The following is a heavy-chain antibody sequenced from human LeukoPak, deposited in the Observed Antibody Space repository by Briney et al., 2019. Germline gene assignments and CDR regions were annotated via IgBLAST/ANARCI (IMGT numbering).Heavy chain of an antibody. J-gene: IGHJ6*03. Sequence: SVKVSCKASGGTFSSYAISWVRQAPGQGLEWMGGIIPIFGTANYAQKFQGRVTITADKSTSTAYMELSSLRSEDTAVYYCAHSSSWYGLYYYYYYMDVWGKGTTVTVSS. D-gene: IGHD6-13*01. CDR1: GGTFSSYA. CDR3: AHSSSWYGLYYYYYYMDV. CDR2: IIPIFGTA. V-gene: IGHV1-69*06.